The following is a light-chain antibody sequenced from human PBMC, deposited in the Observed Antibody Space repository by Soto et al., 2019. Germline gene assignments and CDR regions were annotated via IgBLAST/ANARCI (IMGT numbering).Light chain of an antibody. CDR1: QNISNY. V-gene: IGKV3-11*01. CDR3: QQRSSWPLLT. Sequence: EIVLTQSPATLSLSPGERATLSCRASQNISNYLGWYQQKPGLAPRLLIYDASNRATGIPDRFSGSGSGTDFTLTISSLEPEDFAVYYCQQRSSWPLLTFGGGTRVEL. J-gene: IGKJ4*01. CDR2: DAS.